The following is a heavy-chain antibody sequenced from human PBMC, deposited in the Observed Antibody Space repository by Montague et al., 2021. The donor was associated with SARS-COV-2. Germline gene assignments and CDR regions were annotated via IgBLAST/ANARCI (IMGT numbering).Heavy chain of an antibody. Sequence: CAISGDSVSSNSAAWNWLRQSSSRGLEWLGRTYYRSKWYNDYAVPLKXXITINPDTSKNQFSLQLNSVPAEDTAVYYCARELRRIIMIVDIRGFDYWGQGTLVTVSS. J-gene: IGHJ4*02. D-gene: IGHD3-22*01. CDR3: ARELRRIIMIVDIRGFDY. CDR2: TYYRSKWYN. CDR1: GDSVSSNSAA. V-gene: IGHV6-1*01.